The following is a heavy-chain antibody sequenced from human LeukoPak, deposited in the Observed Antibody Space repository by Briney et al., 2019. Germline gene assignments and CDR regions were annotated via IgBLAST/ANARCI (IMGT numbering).Heavy chain of an antibody. Sequence: GGSLRLSCAASGFTFSSYEMNWVRQAPGKGLEWVSYISSSGSTIYYADSVKGRFTISRDNAKNSLYLQMSSLRTEDMALYYCAKGVTTVRVDYFDYWGQGTQVTVSS. CDR3: AKGVTTVRVDYFDY. J-gene: IGHJ4*02. D-gene: IGHD4-17*01. CDR2: ISSSGSTI. V-gene: IGHV3-48*03. CDR1: GFTFSSYE.